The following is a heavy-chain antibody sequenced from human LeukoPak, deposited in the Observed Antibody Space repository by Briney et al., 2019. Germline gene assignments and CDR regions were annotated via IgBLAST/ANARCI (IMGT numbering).Heavy chain of an antibody. CDR1: GGSISSYY. D-gene: IGHD3-3*01. CDR3: ARLRFLEGMDV. V-gene: IGHV4-59*01. CDR2: IYYSGST. J-gene: IGHJ6*02. Sequence: SETLSLTCTVSGGSISSYYWSWIRQPPGKGLEWIGYIYYSGSTNYNPSLKSRVTISVDTSKNQFPLKLSSVTAADTAVYYCARLRFLEGMDVWGQGTTVTVSS.